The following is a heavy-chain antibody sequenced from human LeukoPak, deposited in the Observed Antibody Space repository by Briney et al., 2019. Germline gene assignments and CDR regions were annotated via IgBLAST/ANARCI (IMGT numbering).Heavy chain of an antibody. CDR1: GFTFSSYW. V-gene: IGHV3-74*01. J-gene: IGHJ3*01. Sequence: GGSLRLSCAASGFTFSSYWMHWVRQAPGKGLEWVSRVKNDGRNIAYADSVKGRFTISRDNAKNTLFLQMNSLRAEDTAVYYCVRDAYYGTTGYSYFFFDLWGQGTMVTVSS. CDR2: VKNDGRNI. D-gene: IGHD3-22*01. CDR3: VRDAYYGTTGYSYFFFDL.